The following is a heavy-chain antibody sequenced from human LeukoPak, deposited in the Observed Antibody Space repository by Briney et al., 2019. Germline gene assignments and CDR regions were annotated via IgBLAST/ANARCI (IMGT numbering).Heavy chain of an antibody. D-gene: IGHD2-8*01. Sequence: WGSLRLSFAAAGFTFSSYWMHWVRQAPGKGLEWVSRINEDASIITYADSVKGRFTISRDNAKNTLYLQMNSLRAEDTAVYYCVRDLILVWTPGDDFDYWGQGTLVTVSS. CDR1: GFTFSSYW. J-gene: IGHJ4*02. CDR2: INEDASII. V-gene: IGHV3-74*01. CDR3: VRDLILVWTPGDDFDY.